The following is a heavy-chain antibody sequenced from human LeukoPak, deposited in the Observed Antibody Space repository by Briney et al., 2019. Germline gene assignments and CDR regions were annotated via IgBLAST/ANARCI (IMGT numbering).Heavy chain of an antibody. V-gene: IGHV5-51*01. CDR2: IYPGDSDI. D-gene: IGHD5-18*01. Sequence: GESLKISCKGSGYSFPSYWIGWVRQMPGKGLEWMGVIYPGDSDIRYSPSFQGQVTISADKSISTAYLQWSSLKASDTAMYYCVRGDKRERIQPYFDYWGQGTLVTVSS. CDR3: VRGDKRERIQPYFDY. CDR1: GYSFPSYW. J-gene: IGHJ4*02.